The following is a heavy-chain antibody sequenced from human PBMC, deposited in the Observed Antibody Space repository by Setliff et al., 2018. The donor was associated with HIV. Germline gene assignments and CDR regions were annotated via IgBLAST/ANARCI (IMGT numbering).Heavy chain of an antibody. CDR3: ARLCSNGVCRPVGDHVFDV. CDR2: IDSNGRP. Sequence: PSETLSFTCIVSGAGISGYSWSWIRQPPGKGLEWIGDIDSNGRPNYNTSLNSRLTVSADPSKNQISIKLSSVAAADTAIYYCARLCSNGVCRPVGDHVFDVWGQGTLVTVSS. CDR1: GAGISGYS. J-gene: IGHJ4*02. V-gene: IGHV4-4*09. D-gene: IGHD2-8*01.